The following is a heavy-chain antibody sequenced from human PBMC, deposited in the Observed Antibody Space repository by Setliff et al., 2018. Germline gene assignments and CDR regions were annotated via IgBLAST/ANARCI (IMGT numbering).Heavy chain of an antibody. CDR1: GFSFSGSA. CDR3: TFARDGYDVFDI. CDR2: IRGRTDNYAT. D-gene: IGHD5-18*01. V-gene: IGHV3-73*01. Sequence: PGGSLRLSCAASGFSFSGSAVYWVRQASVKGLEWIGRIRGRTDNYATAYAASVRGRSTISRDDSKNTAYLQMNSLKTEDTAVYYCTFARDGYDVFDIWGQGTVVTVSS. J-gene: IGHJ3*02.